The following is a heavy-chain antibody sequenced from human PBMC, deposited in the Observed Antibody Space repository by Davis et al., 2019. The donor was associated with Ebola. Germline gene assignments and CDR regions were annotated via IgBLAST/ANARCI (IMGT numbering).Heavy chain of an antibody. J-gene: IGHJ6*02. CDR1: GFSFSAYW. Sequence: HTGGSLGLSCAASGFSFSAYWMHWVRQAPGKGLVWVSRINSDGSSTSYADSVKGRFTISRDNAKNTLYLQMNSLRAEDTAVYYCARESYSSYYGMDVWGQGTTVTVSS. V-gene: IGHV3-74*01. CDR2: INSDGSST. CDR3: ARESYSSYYGMDV. D-gene: IGHD5-18*01.